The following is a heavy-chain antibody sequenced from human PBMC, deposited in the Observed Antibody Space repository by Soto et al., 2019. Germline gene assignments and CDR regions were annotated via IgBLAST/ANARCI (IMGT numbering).Heavy chain of an antibody. CDR2: ISGSGGGT. V-gene: IGHV3-23*01. CDR1: AFTFTIYA. J-gene: IGHJ4*02. D-gene: IGHD3-16*01. CDR3: ARDRPGDQHYFEY. Sequence: GGSLRLSCAASAFTFTIYAMSWVRQAPGKGLERVSAISGSGGGTYYADSVEGRFTISRDNSKNTLSLQMDNLRTEDTALYYCARDRPGDQHYFEYWGQGNMVTVSS.